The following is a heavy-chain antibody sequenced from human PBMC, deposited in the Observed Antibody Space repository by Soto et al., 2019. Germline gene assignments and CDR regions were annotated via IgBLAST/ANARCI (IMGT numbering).Heavy chain of an antibody. CDR3: ARQVDSGTWPRWVDY. Sequence: QLQLQESGPGLVKPSETLSLTCTVSGGSISTSHYHWGWIRQSPGKGLEWIASINYSGNTFYSPSRKSRVTTSVDTSNNQFSLRLTSVTAADTAVYYCARQVDSGTWPRWVDYWGQGTLVTVSS. D-gene: IGHD6-13*01. CDR1: GGSISTSHYH. V-gene: IGHV4-39*01. J-gene: IGHJ4*02. CDR2: INYSGNT.